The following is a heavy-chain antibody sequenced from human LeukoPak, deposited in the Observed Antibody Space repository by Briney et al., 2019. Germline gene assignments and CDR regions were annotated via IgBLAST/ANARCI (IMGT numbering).Heavy chain of an antibody. J-gene: IGHJ3*02. CDR2: ISGYNGNT. V-gene: IGHV1-18*01. CDR3: ARGGGSGSYPHAFDI. Sequence: ASVKVSCKASGYTFSSYGISWVRQAPGQGLEWMGWISGYNGNTNFAQKLQDRVTMTTDTSTSTAYMELRSLRSDDTAVYYCARGGGSGSYPHAFDIWGQGTMVTVSS. CDR1: GYTFSSYG. D-gene: IGHD3-10*01.